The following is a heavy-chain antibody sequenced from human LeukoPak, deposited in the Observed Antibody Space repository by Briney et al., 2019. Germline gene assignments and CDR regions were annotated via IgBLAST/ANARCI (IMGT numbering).Heavy chain of an antibody. J-gene: IGHJ4*02. CDR2: IYHSGST. D-gene: IGHD2-2*02. Sequence: SETLSLTCAVSGGSISSGGYSWSWIRQPPGKGLEWIGYIYHSGSTYYNPSLKSRVTISVDRSKNQFSLKLSSVAAADTAVYYCARHVRYCSSTSCYNHFDYWGQGTLVTVSS. V-gene: IGHV4-30-2*01. CDR1: GGSISSGGYS. CDR3: ARHVRYCSSTSCYNHFDY.